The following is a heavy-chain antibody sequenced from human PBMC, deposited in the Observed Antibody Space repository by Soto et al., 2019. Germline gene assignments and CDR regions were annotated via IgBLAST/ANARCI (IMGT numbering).Heavy chain of an antibody. CDR3: ARDRWEFQLFYYGLDV. D-gene: IGHD1-26*01. Sequence: GGSLRLSCAASGFTFSAYGMHWVRQAPGKGLEWVAIIWYDGSNDYYVDSVKGRFTISRDNSKNTLSLQMNSLRAEDTAVYYCARDRWEFQLFYYGLDVWGQGTTVTVSS. V-gene: IGHV3-33*08. J-gene: IGHJ6*02. CDR2: IWYDGSND. CDR1: GFTFSAYG.